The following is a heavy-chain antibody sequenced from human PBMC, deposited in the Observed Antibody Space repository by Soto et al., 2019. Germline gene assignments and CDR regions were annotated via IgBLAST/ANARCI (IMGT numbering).Heavy chain of an antibody. CDR1: GFTFSSYA. D-gene: IGHD1-20*01. Sequence: EVQLLESGGGLVQPGGSLRLSCAASGFTFSSYAMSWVRQAPGKGLEWISAVSGSGGSTYYADSVKGRFTIYRDNSKDRLYLQMNNLRADDTAVYYCAKPPDYNWNDYWGQGTLVTVSS. J-gene: IGHJ4*02. CDR2: VSGSGGST. CDR3: AKPPDYNWNDY. V-gene: IGHV3-23*01.